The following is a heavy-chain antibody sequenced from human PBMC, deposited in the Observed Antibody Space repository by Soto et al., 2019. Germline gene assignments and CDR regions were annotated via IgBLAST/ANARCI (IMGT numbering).Heavy chain of an antibody. CDR1: GGSISSYY. V-gene: IGHV4-59*01. Sequence: SETLSLTCTVSGGSISSYYWSWIRQPPGKGLEWIGYIYYSGSTNCNPSLKSRVTISVDTSKNQFSLKLSSVTAADTAVYYCARVGRAGDAFDIWGQGTMVTVSS. CDR2: IYYSGST. D-gene: IGHD2-15*01. J-gene: IGHJ3*02. CDR3: ARVGRAGDAFDI.